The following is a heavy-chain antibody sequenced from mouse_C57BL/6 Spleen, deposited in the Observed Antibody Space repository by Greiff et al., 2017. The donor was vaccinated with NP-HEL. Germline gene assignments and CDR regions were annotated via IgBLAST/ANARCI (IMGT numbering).Heavy chain of an antibody. CDR1: GYSITSGYY. V-gene: IGHV3-6*01. CDR3: ATYYGNFAWFAY. CDR2: ISYDGSN. D-gene: IGHD2-10*01. Sequence: EVQLVESGPGLVKPSQSLSLTCSVTGYSITSGYYWNWIRQFPGNKLEWMGYISYDGSNNYNPSLKNRISITRDTSKNQFFLKLNSVTTEDTATYYCATYYGNFAWFAYWGQGTLVTVSA. J-gene: IGHJ3*01.